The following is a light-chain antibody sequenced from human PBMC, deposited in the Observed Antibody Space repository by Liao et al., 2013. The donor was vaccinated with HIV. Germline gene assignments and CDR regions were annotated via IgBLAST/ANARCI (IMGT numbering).Light chain of an antibody. CDR3: QAWDSSTAV. Sequence: SYELTQPPSVSVSPGQTASIICSGDKLGDKYASWYQQKPGQSPVLVIYQDGKRPSGIPERFSGSNAGNTATLTIRGTQAMDEADYYCQAWDSSTAVFGGGTKLTVL. CDR1: KLGDKY. CDR2: QDG. J-gene: IGLJ2*01. V-gene: IGLV3-1*01.